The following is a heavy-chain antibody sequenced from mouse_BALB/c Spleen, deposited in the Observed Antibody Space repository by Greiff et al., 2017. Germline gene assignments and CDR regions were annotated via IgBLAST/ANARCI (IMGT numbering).Heavy chain of an antibody. Sequence: VQLKESGGGLVKPGGSLKLSCAASGFTFSDYYMYWVRQTPEKRLEWVATISDGGSYTYYPDSVKGRFTISRDNAKNNLYLQMSSLKSEDTAMYYCARDGGAYAMDYWGQGTSVTVSS. CDR2: ISDGGSYT. CDR1: GFTFSDYY. V-gene: IGHV5-4*02. J-gene: IGHJ4*01. CDR3: ARDGGAYAMDY.